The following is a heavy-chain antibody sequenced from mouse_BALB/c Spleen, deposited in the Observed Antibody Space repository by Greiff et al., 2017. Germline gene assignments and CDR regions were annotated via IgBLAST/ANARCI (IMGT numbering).Heavy chain of an antibody. V-gene: IGHV3-2*02. CDR2: ISYSGST. J-gene: IGHJ2*01. D-gene: IGHD2-1*01. Sequence: EVKVEESGPGLVKPSQSLSLTCTVTGYSITSDYAWNWIRQFPGNKLEWMGYISYSGSTSYNPSLKSRISITRDTSKNQFFLQLNSVTTEDTATYYCARGGNYGYFDYWGQGTTLTVSS. CDR1: GYSITSDYA. CDR3: ARGGNYGYFDY.